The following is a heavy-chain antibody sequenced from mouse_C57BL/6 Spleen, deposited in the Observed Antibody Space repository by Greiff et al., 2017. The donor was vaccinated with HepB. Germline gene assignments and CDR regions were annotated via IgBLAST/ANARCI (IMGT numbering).Heavy chain of an antibody. J-gene: IGHJ4*01. Sequence: QVQLQQPGAELVKPGASVKLSCKASGYTFTSYWMHWVKQRPGQGLEWIGMINPNSGSTESNEKFKSKATLTVDKSSSTAYMQLSSLTSEASAVYYCARGITQLYYYAMDYWGQGTTVTVSS. CDR1: GYTFTSYW. D-gene: IGHD1-3*01. V-gene: IGHV1-64*01. CDR3: ARGITQLYYYAMDY. CDR2: INPNSGST.